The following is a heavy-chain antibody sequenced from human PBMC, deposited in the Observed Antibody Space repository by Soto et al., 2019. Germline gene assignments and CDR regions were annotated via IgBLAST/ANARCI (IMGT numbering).Heavy chain of an antibody. J-gene: IGHJ6*02. V-gene: IGHV4-31*03. Sequence: SETLSLTCTVSGGSISSGGYYWSWIRQHPGKGLEWIGYIYYSGSTYYNPSLKSRVTISVDTSKNQFSLKLSSVTAADTAVYYCAGGSGRNYGMDVWGQGTTVTVSS. CDR1: GGSISSGGYY. D-gene: IGHD3-10*01. CDR3: AGGSGRNYGMDV. CDR2: IYYSGST.